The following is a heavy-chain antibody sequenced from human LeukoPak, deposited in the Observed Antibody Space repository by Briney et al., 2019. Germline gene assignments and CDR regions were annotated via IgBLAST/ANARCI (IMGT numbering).Heavy chain of an antibody. Sequence: ASVKVSCKASGYTFTSYYMHWVRQAPGQGLEWMGIINPSGGSTSYAQKFQGRVTMTRDMSTSTVYMELSSLRSEDTAVYYCARAIEGANWFDPWGQGTLVTVSS. V-gene: IGHV1-46*01. D-gene: IGHD3-16*01. CDR2: INPSGGST. CDR3: ARAIEGANWFDP. J-gene: IGHJ5*02. CDR1: GYTFTSYY.